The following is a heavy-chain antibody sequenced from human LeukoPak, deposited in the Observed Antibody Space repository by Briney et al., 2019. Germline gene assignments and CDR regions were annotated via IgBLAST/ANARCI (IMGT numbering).Heavy chain of an antibody. CDR3: ARDHYFVVIPAAGAFDI. Sequence: PGGSLRLSCAASGFTFSDYYMSWIRQAPGKGLEWVSYISSSGSTIYYADSVKGRFTISRDNAKNSLYLQMNSLRAEDTAVYYCARDHYFVVIPAAGAFDIWGQGTMVTVSS. CDR1: GFTFSDYY. CDR2: ISSSGSTI. V-gene: IGHV3-11*04. D-gene: IGHD2-2*01. J-gene: IGHJ3*02.